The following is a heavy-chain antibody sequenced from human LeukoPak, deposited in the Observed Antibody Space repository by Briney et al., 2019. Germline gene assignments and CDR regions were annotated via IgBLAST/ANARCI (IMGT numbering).Heavy chain of an antibody. CDR1: GFTFSSYW. CDR2: IKQDGSEK. D-gene: IGHD6-6*01. J-gene: IGHJ6*03. CDR3: ARGVIAARRSYYYYMDV. Sequence: PGGSLRLSCAASGFTFSSYWMSWVRQAPGKGLEWVANIKQDGSEKYYVDSVKGRFTISRDKAKNSLYLQMNSLRAEDTAVYYCARGVIAARRSYYYYMDVWGKGTTVTVSS. V-gene: IGHV3-7*01.